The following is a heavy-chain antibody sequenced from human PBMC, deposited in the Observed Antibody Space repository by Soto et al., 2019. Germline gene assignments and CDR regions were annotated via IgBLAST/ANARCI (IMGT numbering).Heavy chain of an antibody. CDR2: IKSKTDGGTT. CDR1: GFTFSNAW. CDR3: TTLTGTTSSAKNWYFDL. V-gene: IGHV3-15*01. D-gene: IGHD1-7*01. J-gene: IGHJ2*01. Sequence: EGSLRLSCAASGFTFSNAWMSWVRQAPGKGLEWVGRIKSKTDGGTTDYAAPVKGRFTISRDDSKNTLYLQMNSLKTEDTAVYYCTTLTGTTSSAKNWYFDLWGRGPLGTASS.